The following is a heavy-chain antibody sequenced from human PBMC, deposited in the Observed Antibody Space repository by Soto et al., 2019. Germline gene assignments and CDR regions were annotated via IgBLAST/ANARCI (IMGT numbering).Heavy chain of an antibody. V-gene: IGHV4-34*01. CDR2: INHSGST. Sequence: PSETLSLTCAVYGGSFSGYYWSWVRQPPGKGLEWIGEINHSGSTNYNPSLKSRVTISVDTSKNQFSLKLSSVTAADTAVYYCAWLRGGYSYGPCRDVWGPRPTDTVS. CDR3: AWLRGGYSYGPCRDV. CDR1: GGSFSGYY. D-gene: IGHD5-18*01. J-gene: IGHJ6*02.